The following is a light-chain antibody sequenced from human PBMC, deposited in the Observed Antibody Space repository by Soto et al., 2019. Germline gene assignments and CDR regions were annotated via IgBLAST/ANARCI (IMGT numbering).Light chain of an antibody. CDR3: SSYTISNTLPFV. Sequence: QSALTQAPSVSGTPGQRVTISCSGSSSNIESNWVYWYQQLPGTAPKLLIYNNNQRPSGVSDRFSGSKSGTSASLAITGLRSDDEADYYCSSYTISNTLPFVFGTGTKV. CDR1: SSNIESNW. J-gene: IGLJ1*01. CDR2: NNN. V-gene: IGLV1-47*02.